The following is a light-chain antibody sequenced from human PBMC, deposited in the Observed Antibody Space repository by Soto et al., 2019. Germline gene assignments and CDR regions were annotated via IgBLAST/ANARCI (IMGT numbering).Light chain of an antibody. V-gene: IGLV1-40*01. J-gene: IGLJ1*01. CDR3: QSYDRSLSDYV. Sequence: QTVVTQPPSVSGAPGQRGTISCTGSSSNIGAGDDVHWYRHLPGTAPNLLIYDNTNRPSGVPDRFSGSKSGTSASLAITGLQAEDEADYYCQSYDRSLSDYVFGSGTKLTVL. CDR1: SSNIGAGDD. CDR2: DNT.